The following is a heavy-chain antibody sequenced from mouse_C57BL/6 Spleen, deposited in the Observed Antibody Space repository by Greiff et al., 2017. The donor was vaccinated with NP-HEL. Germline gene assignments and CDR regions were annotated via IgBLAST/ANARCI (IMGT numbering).Heavy chain of an antibody. CDR2: ISNKANGYSS. V-gene: IGHV7-3*01. D-gene: IGHD1-1*01. CDR3: ARYYYGSSYFDY. Sequence: EVKLVESGGGLVQPGGSLSLSCAASGFTFTDYYMSWVRQPPGKALEWLGFISNKANGYSSVYSASVKGRFTISRDNSQSILYLQMKALKAEDSATYYCARYYYGSSYFDYWGQGTTLTVSS. CDR1: GFTFTDYY. J-gene: IGHJ2*01.